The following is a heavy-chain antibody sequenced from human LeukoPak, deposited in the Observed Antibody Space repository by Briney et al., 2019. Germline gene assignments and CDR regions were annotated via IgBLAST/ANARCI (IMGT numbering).Heavy chain of an antibody. Sequence: GSLRLSCAASGFTFSSYAMHWVRQAPGKGLEWVAVISYDGSNKYYADSVKGRFTISRDNSKNTLYLQMNSLRAEDTAVYYCARDLSSSSPVWGKGTTVTVSS. D-gene: IGHD6-6*01. CDR3: ARDLSSSSPV. CDR2: ISYDGSNK. CDR1: GFTFSSYA. V-gene: IGHV3-30*01. J-gene: IGHJ6*04.